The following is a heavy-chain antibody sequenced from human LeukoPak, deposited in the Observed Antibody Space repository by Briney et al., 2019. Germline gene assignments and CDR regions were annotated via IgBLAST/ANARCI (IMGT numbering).Heavy chain of an antibody. CDR1: GFTFSGYY. D-gene: IGHD3-16*02. V-gene: IGHV1-2*02. CDR2: IKPDSGGT. CDR3: ARVYRRQGGWFDP. Sequence: ASVKVSCKASGFTFSGYYLQWVRQAPGQGLDWMGWIKPDSGGTNYAQKFQGRVTMTRDTSISTAYMELSRLRSDDTAVYYCARVYRRQGGWFDPWGQGTLVTVSS. J-gene: IGHJ5*02.